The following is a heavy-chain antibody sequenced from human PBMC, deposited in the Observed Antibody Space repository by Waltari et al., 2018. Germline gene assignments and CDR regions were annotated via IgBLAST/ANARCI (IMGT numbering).Heavy chain of an antibody. CDR2: ISSSSSYI. CDR1: GFTSSSHS. CDR3: AREGAGTTRYYYYYYMDV. D-gene: IGHD1-7*01. J-gene: IGHJ6*03. V-gene: IGHV3-21*01. Sequence: EVQLVESGGGLVKPGGSLRLSCADSGFTSSSHSMTWVRQAPGKGLEWVSSISSSSSYIYYADSVKGRFTISRDNAKNSLYLQMNSLRAEDTAVYYCAREGAGTTRYYYYYYMDVWGKGTTVTVSS.